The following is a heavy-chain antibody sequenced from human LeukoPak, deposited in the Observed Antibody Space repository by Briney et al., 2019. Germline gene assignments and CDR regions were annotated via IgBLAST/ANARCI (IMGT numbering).Heavy chain of an antibody. J-gene: IGHJ4*02. CDR3: ARGAPYCSSISCYVEY. D-gene: IGHD2-2*01. Sequence: PGRSLRLSGAASGFTFSSYPMHWVRQPPGKGLEWVVVTSYDGSNKYYADSVKGRFTISSDNSKNTLYLQMNSLRAEDTAVYYCARGAPYCSSISCYVEYWGQGTLVTVSS. V-gene: IGHV3-30-3*01. CDR1: GFTFSSYP. CDR2: TSYDGSNK.